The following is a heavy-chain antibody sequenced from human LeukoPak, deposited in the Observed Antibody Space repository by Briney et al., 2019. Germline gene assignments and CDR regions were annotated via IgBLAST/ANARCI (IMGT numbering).Heavy chain of an antibody. D-gene: IGHD3-22*01. CDR3: ARNLIDYYDSSGYLEA. V-gene: IGHV4-30-4*01. J-gene: IGHJ5*02. Sequence: SQTLSLTCTVSGGSISSGDYYWSWIRQPPGKGLEWIGYIYYSGSTYYNPSLKSRVTIPVDTSKNQFSLKLSSVTAADTAVYYCARNLIDYYDSSGYLEAWGQGTLVTVSS. CDR2: IYYSGST. CDR1: GGSISSGDYY.